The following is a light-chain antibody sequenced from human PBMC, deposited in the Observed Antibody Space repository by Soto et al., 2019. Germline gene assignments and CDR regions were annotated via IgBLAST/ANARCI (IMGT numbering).Light chain of an antibody. CDR2: AAS. CDR3: QLYASSTWT. CDR1: QSVTSNY. J-gene: IGKJ1*01. V-gene: IGKV3-20*01. Sequence: EIVLTQSPGTLSLSPGERATLSCRASQSVTSNYLAWYQQKPGQAPRILIFAASSRATGIPDKFSGSGSGTDFTLTISRLEPEDFAVYYCQLYASSTWTFGQGTKVDIK.